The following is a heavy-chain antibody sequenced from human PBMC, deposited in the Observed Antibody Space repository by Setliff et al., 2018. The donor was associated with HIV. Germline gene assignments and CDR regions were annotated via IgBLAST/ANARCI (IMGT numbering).Heavy chain of an antibody. V-gene: IGHV3-7*01. D-gene: IGHD3-16*01. Sequence: GGSLRLSCAASGFTFSSYWMSWVRQGPGKGLGWVANIKQDGSEKYYVDSVKGRFTISRDNAKNSLYLQMNSLRAEDTAVYYCARAWDYLWGSSYDYWGQGTLVTVSS. CDR2: IKQDGSEK. CDR3: ARAWDYLWGSSYDY. CDR1: GFTFSSYW. J-gene: IGHJ4*02.